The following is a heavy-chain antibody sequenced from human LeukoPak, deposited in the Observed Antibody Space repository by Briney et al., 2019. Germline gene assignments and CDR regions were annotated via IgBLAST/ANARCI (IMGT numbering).Heavy chain of an antibody. CDR2: INPSGGST. D-gene: IGHD2-2*01. Sequence: ASVKVSCKASGYTFTSYYMHWVRQAPGQGLEWMGIINPSGGSTSYAQKFQGRVTMTRDTSTSTVYMELSSLRSEDTAVYHCARGVVVPAALYYFDYWGQGTLVTVSS. CDR1: GYTFTSYY. CDR3: ARGVVVPAALYYFDY. V-gene: IGHV1-46*01. J-gene: IGHJ4*02.